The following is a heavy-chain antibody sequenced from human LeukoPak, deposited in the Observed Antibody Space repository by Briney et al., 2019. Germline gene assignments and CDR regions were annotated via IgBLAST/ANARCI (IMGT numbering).Heavy chain of an antibody. CDR1: GFTVSSNF. CDR2: IYSGGST. V-gene: IGHV3-53*01. D-gene: IGHD2-21*01. Sequence: GGSLRLSCAASGFTVSSNFLSWVRQPPGKGLEWVSDIYSGGSTYYADSVKGRYTISRDNSKNTLYLQMNSLRAEDTAVYYCTRGGGGSFPHYWGQGTLVTVSS. J-gene: IGHJ4*02. CDR3: TRGGGGSFPHY.